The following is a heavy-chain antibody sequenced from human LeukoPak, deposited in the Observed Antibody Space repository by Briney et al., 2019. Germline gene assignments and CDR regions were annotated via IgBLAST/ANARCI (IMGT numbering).Heavy chain of an antibody. D-gene: IGHD2-2*01. Sequence: PGRSLRLSCAASGFTFSSYGMHWVRQAPGKGQEWVAVIWYDGSNKYYADSVKGRFTISRDNSKNTLYLQMNSLRAEDTAVYYCAREYIVVVPAATTYYYGMDVWGQGTTVTVSS. V-gene: IGHV3-33*01. CDR2: IWYDGSNK. CDR1: GFTFSSYG. CDR3: AREYIVVVPAATTYYYGMDV. J-gene: IGHJ6*02.